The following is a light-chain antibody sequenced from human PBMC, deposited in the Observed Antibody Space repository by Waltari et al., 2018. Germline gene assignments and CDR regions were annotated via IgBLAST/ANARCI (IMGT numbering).Light chain of an antibody. CDR3: CSYAGSSTSVI. V-gene: IGLV2-23*01. J-gene: IGLJ2*01. CDR2: EGS. Sequence: QSALTQPASVSGSPGQSITIPCTGTSSDVGSYNLVSWYQQHPGKAPKLMIYEGSKRPSVISHRFSGSKSGNTASLTISGLQAEDEADYYCCSYAGSSTSVIFGGGTKLTVL. CDR1: SSDVGSYNL.